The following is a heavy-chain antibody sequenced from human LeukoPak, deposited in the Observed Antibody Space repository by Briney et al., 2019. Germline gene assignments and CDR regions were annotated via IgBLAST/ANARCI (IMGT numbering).Heavy chain of an antibody. D-gene: IGHD1-26*01. J-gene: IGHJ5*02. V-gene: IGHV5-51*01. CDR2: IYPGDSDT. CDR1: GSTFTDYW. CDR3: ARLADTTS. Sequence: GESLKISCKGSGSTFTDYWIAWVRQMPGQGLEWMGIIYPGDSDTRYSPSFQGQVTISADKSTTTAFLQWSSLKASDTAMYFCARLADTTSWGQGTLVTVSS.